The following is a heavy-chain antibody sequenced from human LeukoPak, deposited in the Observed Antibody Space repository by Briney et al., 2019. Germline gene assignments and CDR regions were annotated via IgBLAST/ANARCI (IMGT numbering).Heavy chain of an antibody. CDR2: ISGSGGST. CDR1: GFTFSSYA. Sequence: GGSLRLSCAASGFTFSSYAMSWVRQAPGKGLEWVSAISGSGGSTYYADTVKGRFTISRDNSKNTLYLQMNSLRAEDTAVYYCAKDLGFGMIVVVITTPYFDYWGQGTLVTVSS. J-gene: IGHJ4*02. CDR3: AKDLGFGMIVVVITTPYFDY. V-gene: IGHV3-23*01. D-gene: IGHD3-22*01.